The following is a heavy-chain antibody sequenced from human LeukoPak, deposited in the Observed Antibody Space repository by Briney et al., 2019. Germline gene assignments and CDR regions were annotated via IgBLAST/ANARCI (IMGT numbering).Heavy chain of an antibody. CDR3: ARGWLVPDF. J-gene: IGHJ4*02. CDR1: GFTFGSYW. Sequence: GGSLRLSCAASGFTFGSYWMSWVRQAPGKGLEWVANIKQDGSESYYVDSVKGRFTISRDNAKNSLYLQMNSLRAEDTAVYYCARGWLVPDFWGQGTLVTISS. V-gene: IGHV3-7*01. CDR2: IKQDGSES. D-gene: IGHD6-19*01.